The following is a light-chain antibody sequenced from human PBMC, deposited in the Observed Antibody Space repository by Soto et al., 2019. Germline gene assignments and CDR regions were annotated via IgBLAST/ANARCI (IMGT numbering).Light chain of an antibody. CDR1: QDISNY. V-gene: IGKV1-33*01. J-gene: IGKJ1*01. CDR2: DAS. CDR3: QQYDNLPRT. Sequence: DIQMTQSPSSLSASVGDRVTITCQASQDISNYLNWYQQKPGKATKLLIYDASNLETGVPSRFSGSGSGTDFTFTISRLQPEDIATYYCQQYDNLPRTFGQGTKVEIK.